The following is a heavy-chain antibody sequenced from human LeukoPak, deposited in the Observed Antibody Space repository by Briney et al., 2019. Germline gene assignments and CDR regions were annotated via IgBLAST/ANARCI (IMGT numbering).Heavy chain of an antibody. J-gene: IGHJ6*02. CDR2: INHSGST. D-gene: IGHD5-18*01. CDR3: AGDRYTAMAYYYYYGMDV. Sequence: PSETLSLTCAVYGGSFSGYYWSWIRQPPGKGLEWIGEINHSGSTNYNPSLKSRVTISVDTSKNLFSLKLSSVTAADTAVYYCAGDRYTAMAYYYYYGMDVWGQGTTVTVSS. V-gene: IGHV4-34*01. CDR1: GGSFSGYY.